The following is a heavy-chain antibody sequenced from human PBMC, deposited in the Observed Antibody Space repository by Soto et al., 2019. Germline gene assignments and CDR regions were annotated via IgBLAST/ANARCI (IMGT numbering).Heavy chain of an antibody. CDR2: IYSDGTT. V-gene: IGHV3-66*02. CDR3: VKGRAKSCSGTSCGLCMDV. D-gene: IGHD6-19*01. CDR1: GFTVSSNY. J-gene: IGHJ6*02. Sequence: LRLSCAASGFTVSSNYMNWVRQAPGKGLEWVSIIYSDGTTSYADSVKGRFTISRDNFKNTLDLQMTGLTHEDTGVYYCVKGRAKSCSGTSCGLCMDVWGQGTKVTVSS.